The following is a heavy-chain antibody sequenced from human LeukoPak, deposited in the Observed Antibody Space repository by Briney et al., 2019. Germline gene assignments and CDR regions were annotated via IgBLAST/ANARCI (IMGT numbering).Heavy chain of an antibody. CDR2: INHSGST. Sequence: PSETLSLTCAVYGGSFSGCYWRWIRQPPGKGLEWIGEINHSGSTNYNPSLKSRVTISVDTSKIQFSLKLSSVTAADTAVYYCARGRYSSGWYMVFDYWGQGTLVTVSS. V-gene: IGHV4-34*01. CDR3: ARGRYSSGWYMVFDY. J-gene: IGHJ4*02. CDR1: GGSFSGCY. D-gene: IGHD6-19*01.